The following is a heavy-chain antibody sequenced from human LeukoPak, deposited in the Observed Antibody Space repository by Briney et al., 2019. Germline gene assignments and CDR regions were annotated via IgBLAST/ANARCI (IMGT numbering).Heavy chain of an antibody. CDR2: IKSKTDGGTT. V-gene: IGHV3-15*01. CDR3: TTDVLDNWFDP. J-gene: IGHJ5*02. CDR1: GFTFGNAW. Sequence: GGSLRLSCAASGFTFGNAWMSWVRQAPGKGLEWVGRIKSKTDGGTTDYAAPVKGRFTISRDDSKNTLYLQMNSLKTEDTAVYYCTTDVLDNWFDPWGQGTLVTVSS.